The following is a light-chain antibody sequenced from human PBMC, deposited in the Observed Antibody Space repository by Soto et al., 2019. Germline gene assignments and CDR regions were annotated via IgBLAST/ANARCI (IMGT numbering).Light chain of an antibody. V-gene: IGLV1-44*01. CDR2: TNN. Sequence: QSVLTQPPSASGTPGQRVTISCSGSSFNIGSNTVNWYQQLPGTAPKLLIYTNNRRPSGVPDRFSGSKAGTSASLAISGLQSWDEADYYCAAWDDSLNGWVFGGGTKLTVL. J-gene: IGLJ3*02. CDR3: AAWDDSLNGWV. CDR1: SFNIGSNT.